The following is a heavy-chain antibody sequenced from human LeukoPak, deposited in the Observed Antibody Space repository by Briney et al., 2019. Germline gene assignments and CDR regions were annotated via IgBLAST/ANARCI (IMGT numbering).Heavy chain of an antibody. D-gene: IGHD3-22*01. CDR1: GFTFSSYS. Sequence: GGSLRLSCAASGFTFSSYSMNWVRQAPGKGLEWVSSISSSSSYIYYADSVKGRFTISRDNAKNSLYLQMNSLRAEDTAVYYCARDFVDITMIVVASGWFDPWGQGTLVTVSS. CDR2: ISSSSSYI. V-gene: IGHV3-21*04. CDR3: ARDFVDITMIVVASGWFDP. J-gene: IGHJ5*02.